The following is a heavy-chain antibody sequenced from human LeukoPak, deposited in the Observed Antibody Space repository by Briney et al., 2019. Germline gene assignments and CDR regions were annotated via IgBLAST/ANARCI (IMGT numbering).Heavy chain of an antibody. V-gene: IGHV4-39*07. CDR1: GGSISSSTYF. CDR2: ISYNGTT. CDR3: ARDKRASGDAFDI. J-gene: IGHJ3*02. D-gene: IGHD3-10*01. Sequence: SETLSLTCIVSGGSISSSTYFWGWIRQPPWKGLEWIGIISYNGTTYYNPSLKRRVTISVDTSKNQFSLKLSSVTAADTAVYYCARDKRASGDAFDIWGQGTMVTVSS.